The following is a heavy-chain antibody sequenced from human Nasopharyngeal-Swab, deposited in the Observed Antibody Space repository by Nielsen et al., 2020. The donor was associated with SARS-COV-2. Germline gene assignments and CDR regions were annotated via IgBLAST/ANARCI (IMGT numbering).Heavy chain of an antibody. V-gene: IGHV3-48*03. D-gene: IGHD3-10*01. CDR2: ISSSGSTI. Sequence: GGPLRLSCAASGFTFSSYEMNWVRQAPGKGLEWVSYISSSGSTIYYADSVKGRFTISRDNAKNSLYLQMNSLRAEDTAVYYCAIRGYGSGSYRLYYYYGMDVWGQGTTVTVSS. CDR3: AIRGYGSGSYRLYYYYGMDV. J-gene: IGHJ6*02. CDR1: GFTFSSYE.